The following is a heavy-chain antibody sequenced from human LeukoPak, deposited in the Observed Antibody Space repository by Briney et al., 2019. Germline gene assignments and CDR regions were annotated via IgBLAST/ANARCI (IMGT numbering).Heavy chain of an antibody. V-gene: IGHV4-4*07. J-gene: IGHJ5*01. CDR1: GGSISGYY. Sequence: PSETLSLTCTVSGGSISGYYWSWIRQPAGKGPEWMGRINTSGTTRYDSSLKSRVTMSVDTSKNQFSLKLTSVTAADTAVYYCARGLSASYDSNWFDSWGQGTLVTVSS. CDR3: ARGLSASYDSNWFDS. D-gene: IGHD1-1*01. CDR2: INTSGTT.